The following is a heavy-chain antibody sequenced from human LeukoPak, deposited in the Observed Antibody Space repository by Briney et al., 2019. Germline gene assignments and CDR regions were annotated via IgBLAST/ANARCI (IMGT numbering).Heavy chain of an antibody. J-gene: IGHJ4*02. D-gene: IGHD4-17*01. V-gene: IGHV4-61*02. CDR1: GGSVSSGSYY. CDR3: AREVHGDIDY. CDR2: IYTSGST. Sequence: TLSLTCTVSGGSVSSGSYYWSWIRQPAGKGQEWIGRIYTSGSTNYNPSLKSRVTISVDTSRDQFSLKLSSVTAADTAVYYCAREVHGDIDYWGQGNLVTVSS.